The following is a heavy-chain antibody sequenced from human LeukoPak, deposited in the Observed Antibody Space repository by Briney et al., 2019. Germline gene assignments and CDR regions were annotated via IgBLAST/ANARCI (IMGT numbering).Heavy chain of an antibody. CDR2: IIPIFGTA. V-gene: IGHV1-69*01. CDR1: GGTFSSYA. Sequence: ASVKVSCKASGGTFSSYAISWVRQAPGQGLEWMGGIIPIFGTANYAQKFQGRVTITADESTSTAYMELSSLRSEDTAVYYCARSMITFGGVAQHYFDYWGQGTLVTVSS. CDR3: ARSMITFGGVAQHYFDY. J-gene: IGHJ4*02. D-gene: IGHD3-16*01.